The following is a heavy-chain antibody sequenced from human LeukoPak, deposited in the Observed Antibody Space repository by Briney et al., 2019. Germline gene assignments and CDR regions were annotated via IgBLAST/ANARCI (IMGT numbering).Heavy chain of an antibody. V-gene: IGHV3-66*02. CDR2: IYSGGST. CDR3: ARGDDFHC. J-gene: IGHJ4*02. D-gene: IGHD3-3*01. CDR1: GFTVRSNY. Sequence: GGSLRLSCAASGFTVRSNYMSWVRQAPGKGLDWVSIIYSGGSTNYADSVKGRFTISRDISKNMLYLQMNSLRPEDTGMYYCARGDDFHCWGQGTLVTVSS.